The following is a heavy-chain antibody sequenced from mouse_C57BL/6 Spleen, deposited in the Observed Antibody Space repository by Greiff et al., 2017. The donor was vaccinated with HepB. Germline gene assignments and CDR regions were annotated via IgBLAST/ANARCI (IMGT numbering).Heavy chain of an antibody. Sequence: EVKVVESEGGLVQPGSSMKLSCTASGFTFSDYYMAWVRQVPEKGLEWVANINYDGSSTYYLDSLKSRFIISRDNAKNILYLQMSSLKSEDTATYYCARSSYYWYFDVWGTGTTVTVSS. CDR3: ARSSYYWYFDV. V-gene: IGHV5-16*01. D-gene: IGHD1-1*01. CDR1: GFTFSDYY. J-gene: IGHJ1*03. CDR2: INYDGSST.